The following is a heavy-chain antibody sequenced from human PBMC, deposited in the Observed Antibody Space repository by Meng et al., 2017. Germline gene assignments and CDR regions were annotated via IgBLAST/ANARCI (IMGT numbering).Heavy chain of an antibody. CDR2: MNPNSGNT. V-gene: IGHV1-8*01. CDR3: ARGLNDYVWGSYRHFDY. CDR1: GYTCTSYD. D-gene: IGHD3-16*02. Sequence: QVQLVQSGHEVKKPGASVKVPCKASGYTCTSYDSNWVRQATGQGLEWMGWMNPNSGNTGYAQKFQGRVTMTRNTSISTAYMELSSLRSEDTAVYYCARGLNDYVWGSYRHFDYWGQGTLVTVS. J-gene: IGHJ4*02.